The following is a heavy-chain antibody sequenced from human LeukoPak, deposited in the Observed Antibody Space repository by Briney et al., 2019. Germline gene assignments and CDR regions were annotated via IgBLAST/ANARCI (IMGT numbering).Heavy chain of an antibody. D-gene: IGHD5/OR15-5a*01. CDR1: GYTFTGYY. J-gene: IGHJ4*02. Sequence: GASVKVSCKASGYTFTGYYMHWVRQAPGQGLEWMGWINPNSGGTNYTQKFQGRVTMTRDTSISTAYMELSRLRSDDTAVYYCARDSAFDPGVVYGSSHPFHYWGQGTLVTVSS. CDR2: INPNSGGT. CDR3: ARDSAFDPGVVYGSSHPFHY. V-gene: IGHV1-2*02.